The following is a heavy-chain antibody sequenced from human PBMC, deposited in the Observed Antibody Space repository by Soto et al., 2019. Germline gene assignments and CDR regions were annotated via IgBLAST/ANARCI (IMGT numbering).Heavy chain of an antibody. D-gene: IGHD5-12*01. Sequence: ASVKVSCKDSGYTFTGYAMHWVRQAPGQRLEWMGWINAGNGNTKYSQKFQGRVTITRDTSASTAYMELSSLRSEDTAVYYCARIPYVATIPPYWGQGTLVTVSS. J-gene: IGHJ4*02. V-gene: IGHV1-3*01. CDR2: INAGNGNT. CDR3: ARIPYVATIPPY. CDR1: GYTFTGYA.